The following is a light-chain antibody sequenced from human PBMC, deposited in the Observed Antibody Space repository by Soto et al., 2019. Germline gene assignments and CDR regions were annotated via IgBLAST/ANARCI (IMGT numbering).Light chain of an antibody. Sequence: QAVLTQPPSVSAAPGQRVTISCSGSSSNIGNNYVSWYQQLPGTAPKLLIYDNDYRPSGIPDRFSGSKSGTSATLDITGLQTGDEAEYYCGTWDNSLSAGVFGGGTKVTVL. CDR3: GTWDNSLSAGV. J-gene: IGLJ3*02. V-gene: IGLV1-51*01. CDR1: SSNIGNNY. CDR2: DND.